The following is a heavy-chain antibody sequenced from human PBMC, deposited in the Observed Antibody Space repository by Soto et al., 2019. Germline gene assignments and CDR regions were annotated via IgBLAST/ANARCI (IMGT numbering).Heavy chain of an antibody. V-gene: IGHV3-23*01. CDR3: XXXXXXXXXXXXXXV. CDR2: ISGSSGST. J-gene: IGHJ6*02. Sequence: GGSLRLSCAASGFTFSSYSMNWVRQAPGKGLEWVSYISGSSGSTYYADSVKGRFTISRDNSKNTLYLQMNSLRDEDTAVYYCXXXXXXXXXXXXXXVWGQGTTVTVSS. CDR1: GFTFSSYS.